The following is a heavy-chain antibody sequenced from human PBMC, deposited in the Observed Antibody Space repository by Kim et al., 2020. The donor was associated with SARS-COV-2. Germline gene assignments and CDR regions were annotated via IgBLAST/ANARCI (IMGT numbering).Heavy chain of an antibody. CDR3: ARALCGGSCYPGDYYYMDV. Sequence: SETLSLTCVVYGGSFSSFYWNWVRQPPGMGLEWIGEINDNGRSSYSPSLKSRVTISIDTSKNQFSLKLTSVTAADTAVYYCARALCGGSCYPGDYYYMDV. CDR1: GGSFSSFY. D-gene: IGHD2-15*01. V-gene: IGHV4-34*01. CDR2: INDNGRS. J-gene: IGHJ6*03.